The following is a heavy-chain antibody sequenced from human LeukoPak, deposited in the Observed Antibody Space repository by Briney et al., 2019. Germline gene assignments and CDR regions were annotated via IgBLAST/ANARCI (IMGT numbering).Heavy chain of an antibody. J-gene: IGHJ4*02. CDR3: AKDALIYCSSTSCALYFDY. CDR2: LSTGGGTA. CDR1: GFTFSSYA. V-gene: IGHV3-23*01. D-gene: IGHD2-2*01. Sequence: PGGSLRLSCSASGFTFSSYAMNWVRQAPGKGLEWVSSLSTGGGTAFYADSVKGHFTISRDNPKNTLYLQMNSLRAEDTAVYYCAKDALIYCSSTSCALYFDYWGQGTLVTVSS.